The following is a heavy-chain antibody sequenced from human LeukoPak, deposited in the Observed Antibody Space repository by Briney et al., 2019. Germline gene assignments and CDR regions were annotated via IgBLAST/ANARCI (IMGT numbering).Heavy chain of an antibody. Sequence: PSGTLSLTCAVYGGSFSGYYWSWIRQPPGKGLEWIGEINHSGSTNYNPSLKSRVTISVDTSKNQFSLKLSSVTAADTAVYYCARGGIQLWLAFYYWGQGTLVTVSS. J-gene: IGHJ4*02. D-gene: IGHD5-18*01. V-gene: IGHV4-34*01. CDR3: ARGGIQLWLAFYY. CDR2: INHSGST. CDR1: GGSFSGYY.